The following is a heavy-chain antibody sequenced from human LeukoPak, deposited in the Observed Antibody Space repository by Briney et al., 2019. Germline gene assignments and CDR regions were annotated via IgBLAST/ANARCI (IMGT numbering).Heavy chain of an antibody. Sequence: ASVKVSCKASGYTFTSYDINWVRQATGQGLEWMGWMNPNSGNTGYAQKLQGRVTMTTDTSTSTAYMELRSLRSDDTAVYYCVRRSPTRVSVWAFDIWGQGTMVTVSS. CDR3: VRRSPTRVSVWAFDI. J-gene: IGHJ3*02. D-gene: IGHD5/OR15-5a*01. CDR1: GYTFTSYD. V-gene: IGHV1-8*01. CDR2: MNPNSGNT.